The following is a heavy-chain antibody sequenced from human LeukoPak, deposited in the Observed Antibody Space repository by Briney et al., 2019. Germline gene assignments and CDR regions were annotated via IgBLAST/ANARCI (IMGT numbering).Heavy chain of an antibody. CDR2: IYYSGST. V-gene: IGHV4-59*08. J-gene: IGHJ6*03. CDR3: ARHLYGSSWLWDYYMDV. D-gene: IGHD6-13*01. CDR1: GGSISSYY. Sequence: SETLSLTCTVSGGSISSYYWSWIRQPPGKGLEWIGYIYYSGSTNYNPSLKSRVTISVDTSKNQFSLKLSSVTAADTAVYYCARHLYGSSWLWDYYMDVWGKGTTVTVSS.